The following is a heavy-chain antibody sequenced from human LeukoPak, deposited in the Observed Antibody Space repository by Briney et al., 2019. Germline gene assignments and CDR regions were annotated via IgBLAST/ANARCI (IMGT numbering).Heavy chain of an antibody. CDR1: AAPITSYY. J-gene: IGHJ3*02. CDR3: ARGGSIVGATPHDAFDI. V-gene: IGHV4-59*01. D-gene: IGHD1-26*01. CDR2: TYYSGST. Sequence: SETLSVTRTVSAAPITSYYWSWIRPPPGKGLAWIGYTYYSGSTNYNPSLTSRVAISVDTSKNQVSLRLSSVTAADTAVYYCARGGSIVGATPHDAFDIWGQGTVVTVS.